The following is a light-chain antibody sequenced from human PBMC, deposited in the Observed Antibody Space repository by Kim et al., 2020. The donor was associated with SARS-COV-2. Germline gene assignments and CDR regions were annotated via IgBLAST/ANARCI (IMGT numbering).Light chain of an antibody. V-gene: IGLV2-8*01. CDR2: EVN. Sequence: QSVTISCTGTSSDVGGYKYVSWYQQHPGKAPKLMIYEVNKRPSGVPDRFSGSKSGNTASLTVSGLQAEDEADYYCSSYTGSNNSFVFGTGTKVTVL. CDR3: SSYTGSNNSFV. J-gene: IGLJ1*01. CDR1: SSDVGGYKY.